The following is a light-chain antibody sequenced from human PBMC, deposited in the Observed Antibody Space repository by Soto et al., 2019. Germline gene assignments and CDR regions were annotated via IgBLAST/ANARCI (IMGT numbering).Light chain of an antibody. CDR1: SSDVGGYNY. CDR2: EVS. V-gene: IGLV2-14*01. CDR3: SSYSSRTTVV. J-gene: IGLJ2*01. Sequence: QSVLTQPASVSGSPGQSITISCTGTSSDVGGYNYVSWYQQQPGKAPKVMIYEVSKRPSGVSNRLSGSKSGNTASLTISGLQAEDEADYYCSSYSSRTTVVFGGGTKLTVL.